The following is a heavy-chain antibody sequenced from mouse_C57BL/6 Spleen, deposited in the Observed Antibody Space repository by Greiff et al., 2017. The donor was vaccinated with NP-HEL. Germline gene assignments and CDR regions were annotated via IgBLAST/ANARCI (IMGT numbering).Heavy chain of an antibody. CDR2: IDPETGGT. CDR3: TRNGYYSKGVSCAY. J-gene: IGHJ3*01. D-gene: IGHD2-5*01. Sequence: QVQLQQSGAELVRPGASVTLSCKASGYTFTDYEMHWVKQTPVHGLEWIGAIDPETGGTAYNQKFKGKAILTADKSSSTAYMELRSLTSEDSAVYYRTRNGYYSKGVSCAYWGQGTLVTVSA. CDR1: GYTFTDYE. V-gene: IGHV1-15*01.